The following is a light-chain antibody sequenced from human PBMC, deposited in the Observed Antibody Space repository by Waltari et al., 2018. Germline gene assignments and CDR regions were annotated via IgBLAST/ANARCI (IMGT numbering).Light chain of an antibody. V-gene: IGLV6-57*03. Sequence: NFILTQPHSVSESPGKTVTISCTRNSGSIASTYVQWFQQRPGRAPTTLIFEDDKRPSGVPDRFSGSIDSSSNSASLTISGLKNEDEADYYCQAYVSPGWVFGGGTKLTVL. CDR2: EDD. CDR1: SGSIASTY. J-gene: IGLJ3*02. CDR3: QAYVSPGWV.